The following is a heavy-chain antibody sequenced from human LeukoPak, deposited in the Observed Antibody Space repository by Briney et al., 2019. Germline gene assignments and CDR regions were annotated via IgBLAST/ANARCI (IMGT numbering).Heavy chain of an antibody. CDR1: GFTFSSYW. CDR3: ARDIVKGFTGTRPRAFDI. CDR2: IKTDGSQI. D-gene: IGHD1-7*01. J-gene: IGHJ3*02. V-gene: IGHV3-7*01. Sequence: PGGSLRLSCVASGFTFSSYWMTWVRQAPGKGLEWVANIKTDGSQIYYVDSVKGRFTISRDNAKNSLYLQMNSLRAEDTAVYYCARDIVKGFTGTRPRAFDIWGQGTMVTVSS.